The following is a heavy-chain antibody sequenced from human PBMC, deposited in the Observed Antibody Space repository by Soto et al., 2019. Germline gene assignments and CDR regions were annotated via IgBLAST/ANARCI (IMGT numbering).Heavy chain of an antibody. D-gene: IGHD5-12*01. Sequence: QVQLVQSGAEVKKPGASVKVSCKASGYTFTRSGISWVRQAPGQGLEWMGWISTYNGDTNYAQTFQGRVTMTTDTSRSTVYMELRSLRSDETAVYYCAREGVAPYYYYGMDVWGQGTPVTVSS. J-gene: IGHJ6*02. CDR2: ISTYNGDT. CDR1: GYTFTRSG. CDR3: AREGVAPYYYYGMDV. V-gene: IGHV1-18*01.